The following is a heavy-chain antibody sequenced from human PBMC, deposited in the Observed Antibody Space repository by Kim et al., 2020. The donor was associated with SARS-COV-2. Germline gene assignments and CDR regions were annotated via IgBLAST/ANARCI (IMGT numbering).Heavy chain of an antibody. CDR2: IWYDGSNK. V-gene: IGHV3-33*06. CDR3: AKVRMSVRTYYYGSGSDYNSRYGMDV. J-gene: IGHJ6*02. D-gene: IGHD3-10*01. CDR1: GFTFSSYG. Sequence: GGSLRLSCAASGFTFSSYGMHWVRQAPGKGLEWVAVIWYDGSNKYYADSVKGRFTISRDNSKNTLYLQMNSLRAEDTAVYYCAKVRMSVRTYYYGSGSDYNSRYGMDVWGQGTTVTVSS.